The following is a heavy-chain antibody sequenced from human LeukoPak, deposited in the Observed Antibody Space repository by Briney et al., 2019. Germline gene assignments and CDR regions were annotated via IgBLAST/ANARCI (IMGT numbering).Heavy chain of an antibody. D-gene: IGHD4-23*01. CDR1: GGTFSSYA. Sequence: SVKVSCKASGGTFSSYAISWVRQAPGQGLEWMGGIIPIFGTANYAQKFQGRVTITTDESTSTAYMELSSLRSEDTAVYYCARVPGEGYGGYFDYWGQGTLVTVSS. CDR3: ARVPGEGYGGYFDY. J-gene: IGHJ4*02. V-gene: IGHV1-69*05. CDR2: IIPIFGTA.